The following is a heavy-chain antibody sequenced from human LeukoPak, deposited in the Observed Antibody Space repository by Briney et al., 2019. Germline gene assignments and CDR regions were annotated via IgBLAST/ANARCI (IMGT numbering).Heavy chain of an antibody. CDR3: ARVTGSYDWGYYYGMDV. V-gene: IGHV3-64*01. J-gene: IGHJ6*02. CDR1: GFTFSSYA. CDR2: ISSNGGST. Sequence: GGSLRLSCAASGFTFSSYAMHWVRQAPGKGLEHVSAISSNGGSTYYANSVKGRFTISRDNSKNTLYLQMGSLRAEDMAVYYCARVTGSYDWGYYYGMDVWGQGTTVTVSS. D-gene: IGHD5-12*01.